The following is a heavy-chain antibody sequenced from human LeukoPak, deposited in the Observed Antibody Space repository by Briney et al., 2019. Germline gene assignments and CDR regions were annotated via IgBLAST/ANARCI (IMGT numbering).Heavy chain of an antibody. CDR3: ARDLTLGPSGGY. V-gene: IGHV1-69*13. CDR2: IIPIFGTA. Sequence: AASVKVSCKASGGTFSSYAISWVRQAPGQGLEWMGGIIPIFGTANYAQKFQGRVTITADESTSTAYMELSSLRSEDTAVYYCARDLTLGPSGGYWDQGTLVTVSS. J-gene: IGHJ4*02. CDR1: GGTFSSYA. D-gene: IGHD3-10*01.